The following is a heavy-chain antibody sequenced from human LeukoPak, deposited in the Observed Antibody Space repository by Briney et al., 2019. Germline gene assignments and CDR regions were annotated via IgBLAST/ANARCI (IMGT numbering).Heavy chain of an antibody. D-gene: IGHD5-12*01. V-gene: IGHV3-23*01. CDR1: GFTFTGYA. Sequence: GGSLRLSCAASGFTFTGYAMSWVRQAPGKGLEWVSAISGSVGSTYYADSVKGRFTISRDNSKNTLYLQMNSLRAEDTAVYYCAKHSRSVATILGLFDYWGQGTLVTVSS. J-gene: IGHJ4*02. CDR3: AKHSRSVATILGLFDY. CDR2: ISGSVGST.